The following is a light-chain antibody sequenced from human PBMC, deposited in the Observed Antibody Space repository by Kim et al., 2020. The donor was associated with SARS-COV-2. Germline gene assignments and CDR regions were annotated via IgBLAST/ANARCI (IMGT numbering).Light chain of an antibody. CDR1: QSVSSN. Sequence: SVSPGERATLSCRASQSVSSNLAWYQRKPGQAPRLLIYSASTRATGIPARFSGSGSGTEFTLTISSLQSEDFAVYYCQQYDNWWTFGQGTKVEIK. V-gene: IGKV3-15*01. J-gene: IGKJ1*01. CDR3: QQYDNWWT. CDR2: SAS.